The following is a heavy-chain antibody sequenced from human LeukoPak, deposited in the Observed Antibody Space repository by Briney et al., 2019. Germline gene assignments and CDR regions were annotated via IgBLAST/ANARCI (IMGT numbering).Heavy chain of an antibody. V-gene: IGHV3-20*04. CDR1: GFAFDEHG. CDR3: ARAPITSPFYLDY. CDR2: INWSGGST. J-gene: IGHJ4*02. D-gene: IGHD2-2*01. Sequence: RAGGSLRLSCTASGFAFDEHGMSWVRQVPGKGLEWVSGINWSGGSTGYADPLRGRFTISRDNAKNSLYLQMDSLRAEDTALYYCARAPITSPFYLDYWGQGTLVTVSS.